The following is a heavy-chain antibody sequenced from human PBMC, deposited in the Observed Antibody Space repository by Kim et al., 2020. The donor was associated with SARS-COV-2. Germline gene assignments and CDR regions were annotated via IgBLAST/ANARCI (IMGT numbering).Heavy chain of an antibody. CDR2: INHSGVT. J-gene: IGHJ5*02. D-gene: IGHD2-21*01. CDR3: ARGGEHIVVVMPTDWCDT. Sequence: SETLSLTCAVSGGSLRGYYWSWIRQPPGKGLEWIGEINHSGVTDYSPSLKNRLTLSLDTYRNQFSLNLSSVTAADTAVCYCARGGEHIVVVMPTDWCDTWGQGTLVCVSS. CDR1: GGSLRGYY. V-gene: IGHV4-34*01.